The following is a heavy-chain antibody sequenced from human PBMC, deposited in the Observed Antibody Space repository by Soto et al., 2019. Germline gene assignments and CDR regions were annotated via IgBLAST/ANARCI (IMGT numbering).Heavy chain of an antibody. CDR1: GGSISSYY. D-gene: IGHD6-13*01. V-gene: IGHV4-59*01. J-gene: IGHJ6*02. CDR3: ARDPSIAAADYYYGMDV. Sequence: LSLTFTVSGGSISSYYWSWIRQPPGKGLEWIGYIYYSGSTNYNPSLKSRATISVDTSKNQFSLKLSSVTAADTAVYYCARDPSIAAADYYYGMDVWGQGTTVTVSS. CDR2: IYYSGST.